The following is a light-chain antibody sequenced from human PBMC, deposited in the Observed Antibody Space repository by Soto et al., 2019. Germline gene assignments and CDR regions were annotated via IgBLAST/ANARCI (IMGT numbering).Light chain of an antibody. J-gene: IGKJ5*01. CDR2: GAS. CDR3: QQYVTSSST. CDR1: QSVSSNY. Sequence: EIVLTQSPGTLSLSPGERATLSCRASQSVSSNYLAWYQQKPGQAPRLLIYGASSRATGIPDRFSGSGSGTDFTLTISRLEPEDFAVYYCQQYVTSSSTFGQGTRLEIK. V-gene: IGKV3-20*01.